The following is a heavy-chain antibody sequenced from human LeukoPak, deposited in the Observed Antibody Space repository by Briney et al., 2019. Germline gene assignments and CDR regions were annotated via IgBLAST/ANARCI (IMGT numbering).Heavy chain of an antibody. J-gene: IGHJ4*02. Sequence: KTSETLSLTCAVYGGTFIDYYWTWIRQPPGKGLEWIGEVNHGGSSNYNPSLKNRVTISADMSKNQFSLRLSSVSAADTAVYYCARVSGLNNFDSWGQGTLVTVSS. CDR1: GGTFIDYY. CDR3: ARVSGLNNFDS. D-gene: IGHD1/OR15-1a*01. CDR2: VNHGGSS. V-gene: IGHV4-34*01.